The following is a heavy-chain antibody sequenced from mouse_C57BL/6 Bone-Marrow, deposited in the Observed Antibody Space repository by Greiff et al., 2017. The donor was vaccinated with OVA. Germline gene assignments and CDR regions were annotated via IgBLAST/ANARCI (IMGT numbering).Heavy chain of an antibody. V-gene: IGHV1-82*01. CDR3: ARWLERRNYFDY. CDR1: GYAFSSSW. Sequence: VQLQQSGPELVKPGASVKISCKASGYAFSSSWMNWVKQRPGKGLEWIGRIYPGDGDTNYNGKFKGKATLTADESSSTAYMQLSSLTSEDSAVYFCARWLERRNYFDYWGQGTTLTVSS. J-gene: IGHJ2*01. CDR2: IYPGDGDT. D-gene: IGHD2-2*01.